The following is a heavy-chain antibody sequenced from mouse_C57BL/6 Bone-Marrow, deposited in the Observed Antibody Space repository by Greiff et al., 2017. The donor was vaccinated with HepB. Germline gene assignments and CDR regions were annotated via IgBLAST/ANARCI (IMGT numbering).Heavy chain of an antibody. CDR1: GYSITSDY. D-gene: IGHD2-1*01. J-gene: IGHJ1*03. Sequence: DVHLVESGPGLAKPSQTLSLTCSVTGYSITSDYWNWIRKFPGNKLEYMGYISYSGRTYYNPSLKSRISITRDTSKNQYYLQLNSVTTEDTATYYCARYDGNFPYWYFDVWGTGTTVTVSS. CDR3: ARYDGNFPYWYFDV. CDR2: ISYSGRT. V-gene: IGHV3-8*01.